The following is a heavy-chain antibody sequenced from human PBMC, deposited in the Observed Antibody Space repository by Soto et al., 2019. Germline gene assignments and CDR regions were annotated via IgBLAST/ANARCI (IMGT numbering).Heavy chain of an antibody. CDR1: GGTFSSYT. D-gene: IGHD5-12*01. Sequence: QVQLVQSGAEVKKPGSSVKVSCKASGGTFSSYTISWVRQAPGQGLEWMGRIIPILGIANYAQKFQGRVTXXAXKXXSTAYMELSSLRSEDTAVYYCARENGRDGYNSVDYWGQGTLVTVSS. J-gene: IGHJ4*02. CDR2: IIPILGIA. CDR3: ARENGRDGYNSVDY. V-gene: IGHV1-69*08.